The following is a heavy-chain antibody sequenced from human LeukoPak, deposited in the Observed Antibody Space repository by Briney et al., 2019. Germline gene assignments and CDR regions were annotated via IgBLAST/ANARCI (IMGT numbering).Heavy chain of an antibody. J-gene: IGHJ4*02. CDR2: IWYDGSNK. Sequence: GGSLRLSCAASGFTFSTYTMHWVRQAPGKGLEWVAVIWYDGSNKYYADSVKGRFTISRDNSKNTLYLQMNSLRAEDTAVHYCAKESGLRYPTSLDYWGQGTLVTVSS. CDR1: GFTFSTYT. CDR3: AKESGLRYPTSLDY. D-gene: IGHD4-17*01. V-gene: IGHV3-33*06.